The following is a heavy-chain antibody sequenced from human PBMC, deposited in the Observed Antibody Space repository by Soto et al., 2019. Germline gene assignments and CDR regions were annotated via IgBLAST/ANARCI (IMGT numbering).Heavy chain of an antibody. CDR3: ARDGVAPGLYFDH. J-gene: IGHJ4*02. V-gene: IGHV3-7*05. CDR1: GFTFSDYW. D-gene: IGHD2-15*01. Sequence: EVQLVESGGGLVHPGGSLGLSCSASGFTFSDYWMNWVRQTPGKRLEWVASIKYDGREKNYVDSVKGRFTISRENAKNSVYLQMASLRAEDTAVYYCARDGVAPGLYFDHWGQGTPVTVSS. CDR2: IKYDGREK.